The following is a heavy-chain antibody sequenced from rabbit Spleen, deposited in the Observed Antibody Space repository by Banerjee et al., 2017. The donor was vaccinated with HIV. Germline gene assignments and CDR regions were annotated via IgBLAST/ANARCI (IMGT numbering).Heavy chain of an antibody. CDR2: IWTASSGST. D-gene: IGHD6-1*01. Sequence: QEQLTESGGDLVKPGASLTLTCTASGFSFSSRDYMCWVRQAPGKGLEWIGCIWTASSGSTAYASWAKGRFTISKTSSTTVTLQMTSLTAADTATYFCARAPNVGYAYALSRLDLWGQGTLVTVS. CDR1: GFSFSSRDY. V-gene: IGHV1S45*01. J-gene: IGHJ3*01. CDR3: ARAPNVGYAYALSRLDL.